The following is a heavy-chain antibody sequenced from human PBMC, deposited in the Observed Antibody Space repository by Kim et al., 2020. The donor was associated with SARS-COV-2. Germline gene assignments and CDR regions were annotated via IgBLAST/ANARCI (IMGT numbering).Heavy chain of an antibody. CDR3: VKDARSAKYSSSPKFDY. CDR2: ISSNGGST. J-gene: IGHJ4*02. CDR1: GFTFSSYA. D-gene: IGHD6-6*01. V-gene: IGHV3-64D*09. Sequence: GGSLRLSCSASGFTFSSYAMHWVRQAPGKGLEYVSAISSNGGSTYYADSVKGRFTISRDNSKNTLYLQMSSLRAEDTAVYYCVKDARSAKYSSSPKFDYWGQGTLVTVSS.